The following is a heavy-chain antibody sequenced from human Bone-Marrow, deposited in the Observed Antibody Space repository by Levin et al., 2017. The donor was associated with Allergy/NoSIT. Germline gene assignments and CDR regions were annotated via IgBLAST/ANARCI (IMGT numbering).Heavy chain of an antibody. CDR1: GVTFSTYA. D-gene: IGHD3-16*01. CDR2: ISYDGNNK. Sequence: GGSLRLSCAASGVTFSTYAMHWVRQTPGKGLAWVALISYDGNNKFYTDSVKGRFTISRDNSMNTLYLQMNSLTTEDTAVYYCARSTLNMITMTSDAFDIWGQGTKVIVSS. CDR3: ARSTLNMITMTSDAFDI. V-gene: IGHV3-30*04. J-gene: IGHJ3*02.